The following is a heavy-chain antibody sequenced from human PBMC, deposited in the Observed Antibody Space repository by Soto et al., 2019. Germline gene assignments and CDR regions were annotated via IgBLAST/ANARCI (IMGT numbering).Heavy chain of an antibody. CDR3: ARRHFNKVAYFDY. CDR1: GFSLSTNGVG. J-gene: IGHJ4*02. CDR2: VYWNDDK. V-gene: IGHV2-5*01. Sequence: SGLTLVNPTQTLTLTCTVSGFSLSTNGVGVGWIRQPPGKALEWLAIVYWNDDKRYSPSLESRLTIARDASKNQVVLTMTNMDPVDTATYSCARRHFNKVAYFDYWGQGTLVTVSS.